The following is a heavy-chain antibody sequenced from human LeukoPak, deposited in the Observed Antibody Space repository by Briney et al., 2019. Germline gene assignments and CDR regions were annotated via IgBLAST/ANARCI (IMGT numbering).Heavy chain of an antibody. CDR1: GGTLSRYA. D-gene: IGHD6-13*01. J-gene: IGHJ4*02. CDR2: IIPILGIA. CDR3: ARDGGSSFGSVPHID. V-gene: IGHV1-69*04. Sequence: SVKVSCKASGGTLSRYAISWVRQAPGQGLEWMGRIIPILGIANYAQKFQGRVTITADKSTSTAYRELSSLRSEDTAVYYCARDGGSSFGSVPHIDWGQGTLVTVSS.